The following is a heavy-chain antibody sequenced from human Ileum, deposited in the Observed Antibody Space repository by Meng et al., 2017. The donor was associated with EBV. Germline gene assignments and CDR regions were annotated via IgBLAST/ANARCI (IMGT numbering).Heavy chain of an antibody. CDR1: GGSFTDYY. CDR3: ARRGSYGGGCDY. V-gene: IGHV4-34*01. CDR2: INPSEGT. D-gene: IGHD1-26*01. Sequence: LHQWGAGLLTPSGTLLPTCAFYGGSFTDYYWTWIRQPPGKGLEWIGEINPSEGTNYNPSLKSRVTISVDTSKNQFSLKMNSLTAADTAIYSCARRGSYGGGCDYWGQGTLVTVSS. J-gene: IGHJ4*02.